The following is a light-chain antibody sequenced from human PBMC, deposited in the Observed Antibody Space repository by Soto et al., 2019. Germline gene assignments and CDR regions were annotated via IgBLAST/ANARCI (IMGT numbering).Light chain of an antibody. J-gene: IGLJ1*01. CDR2: DVS. Sequence: QRALTQPASVSGSPGQSITISCTGTSSDVGGYNYVSWYQQHPGKAPKLMIYDVSNRPSGVSNRFSGSKSGNTASLTISGLQAEDEADYYCSSYTSSSLVFGTGTKVTVL. CDR1: SSDVGGYNY. V-gene: IGLV2-14*01. CDR3: SSYTSSSLV.